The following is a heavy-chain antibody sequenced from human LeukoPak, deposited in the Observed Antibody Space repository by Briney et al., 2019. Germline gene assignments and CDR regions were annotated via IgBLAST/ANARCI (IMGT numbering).Heavy chain of an antibody. CDR2: ISGSGGST. D-gene: IGHD1-26*01. CDR3: ARRGSSPLDYYSDY. Sequence: GGSLRLSCAASGFTFSSYAMSWVRQAPGKGLEWVSAISGSGGSTYYADSVKGRFTISRDNSKNTLYLQMNSLRAEDTAVYYCARRGSSPLDYYSDYWGQGTLVTVSS. V-gene: IGHV3-23*01. CDR1: GFTFSSYA. J-gene: IGHJ4*02.